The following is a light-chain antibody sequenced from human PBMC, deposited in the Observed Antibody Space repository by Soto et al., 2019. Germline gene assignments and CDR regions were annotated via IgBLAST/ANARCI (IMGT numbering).Light chain of an antibody. CDR1: QSIDTY. CDR3: QHNQDIPPT. J-gene: IGKJ1*01. Sequence: DIQMTQSPSSLSASVGDRVTVTCRASQSIDTYLNWYQQRPGQAPKLLIYVASTLQSGVPSRFSGSGSGTHFTLTISSLQPEEFATYYGQHNQDIPPTVGQGTRVERK. CDR2: VAS. V-gene: IGKV1-39*01.